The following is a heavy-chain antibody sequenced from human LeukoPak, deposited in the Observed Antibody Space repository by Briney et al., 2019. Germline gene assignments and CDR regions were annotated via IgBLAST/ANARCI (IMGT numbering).Heavy chain of an antibody. CDR2: ISGSGGDT. V-gene: IGHV3-23*01. CDR1: GFTFSSYA. CDR3: AKDCSSTNCYVDY. J-gene: IGHJ4*02. D-gene: IGHD2-2*01. Sequence: GGSLRLSCAASGFTFSSYALSWVRQAPAKGLEWVSTISGSGGDTDYADSVKGRFTVSRDNSKSTLFLQMNSLRAEDTALYFCAKDCSSTNCYVDYWGQGNLVTVS.